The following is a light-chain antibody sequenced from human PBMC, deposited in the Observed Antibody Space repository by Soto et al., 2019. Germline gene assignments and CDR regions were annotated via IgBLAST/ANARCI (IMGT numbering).Light chain of an antibody. J-gene: IGLJ1*01. Sequence: QSALTQPASVSGSPGQSITIPCTGTSSDVGGYKYVSWYQQHPGKAPKLMIYDVSNRPSGVSDRFSGSKSGNTASLTISGLQSEDEADYYCDSYTSSSSYVFGTGTKLTVL. V-gene: IGLV2-14*01. CDR3: DSYTSSSSYV. CDR2: DVS. CDR1: SSDVGGYKY.